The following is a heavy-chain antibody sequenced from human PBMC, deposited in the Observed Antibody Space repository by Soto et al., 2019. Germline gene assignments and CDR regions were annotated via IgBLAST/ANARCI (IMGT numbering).Heavy chain of an antibody. V-gene: IGHV4-39*01. D-gene: IGHD6-13*01. CDR2: IYYSGST. J-gene: IGHJ4*02. CDR1: GGSISSSSYY. Sequence: SETLSLTCTVSGGSISSSSYYWGWIRQPPGKGLEWIGSIYYSGSTYYNPSLKSRVTISVDTSKNQFSLKLSSVTAADTAVYYCASRNREQQLVNPFDYWGQGTLVTVSS. CDR3: ASRNREQQLVNPFDY.